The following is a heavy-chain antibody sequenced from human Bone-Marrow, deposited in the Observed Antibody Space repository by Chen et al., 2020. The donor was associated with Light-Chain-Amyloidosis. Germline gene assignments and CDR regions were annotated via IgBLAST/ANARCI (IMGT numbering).Heavy chain of an antibody. Sequence: QVQLQQWGAGLLKPSETLSLTCGVNGGSLRGYYWSWIRQLPGKGLEWIGEISQSGSTYYNPTLRSRVTISLDTSKNQFSLKLSSVTAADTAVYYCARQSYGSDSYFSLDNTYYMDVWGRGTTVTVSS. CDR1: GGSLRGYY. CDR3: ARQSYGSDSYFSLDNTYYMDV. CDR2: ISQSGST. J-gene: IGHJ6*03. V-gene: IGHV4-34*01. D-gene: IGHD3-10*01.